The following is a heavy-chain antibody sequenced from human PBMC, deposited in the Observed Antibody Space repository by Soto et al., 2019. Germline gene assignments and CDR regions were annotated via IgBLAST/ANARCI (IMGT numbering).Heavy chain of an antibody. J-gene: IGHJ4*02. CDR1: DASMNAFY. CDR3: AGFNWNDRDYFAL. V-gene: IGHV4-4*09. Sequence: SETLSLACTVSDASMNAFYWSWIRLPPGKGLEWIGYIFHSGSTIYNPSLKSRVTMSINTSKNQFSLNLDSVTASDTAVYFCAGFNWNDRDYFALWGQGTLVTVSS. D-gene: IGHD1-1*01. CDR2: IFHSGST.